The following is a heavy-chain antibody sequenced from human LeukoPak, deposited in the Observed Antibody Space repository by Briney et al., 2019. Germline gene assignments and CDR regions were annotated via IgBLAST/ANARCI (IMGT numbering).Heavy chain of an antibody. CDR2: INHSGST. CDR1: GGSISSGGYY. Sequence: SETLSLTCTVSGGSISSGGYYWSWIRQHPGKGLEWIGEINHSGSTNYNPSLKSRVTISVDTSKNQFSLKLSSVTAADTAVYYCARGLSPRSYYCSGGSCYSGAAFDYWGQGTLVTVSS. CDR3: ARGLSPRSYYCSGGSCYSGAAFDY. V-gene: IGHV4-31*03. J-gene: IGHJ4*02. D-gene: IGHD2-15*01.